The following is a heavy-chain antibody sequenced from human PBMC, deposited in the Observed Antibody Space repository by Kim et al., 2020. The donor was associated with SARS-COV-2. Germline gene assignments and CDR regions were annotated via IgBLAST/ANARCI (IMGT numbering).Heavy chain of an antibody. D-gene: IGHD3-9*01. CDR3: RGVRSEILTGYNKAGRSDWFDP. CDR2: ISSNGGST. CDR1: GFTFSSYA. V-gene: IGHV3-64D*09. Sequence: GGSLRLSCSASGFTFSSYAMHWVRQAPGKGLEYVSAISSNGGSTYYADSVKGRFTISRDNSKNTLYLQMSSLRAEDTAVYYCRGVRSEILTGYNKAGRSDWFDPWGQGTLVTVSS. J-gene: IGHJ5*02.